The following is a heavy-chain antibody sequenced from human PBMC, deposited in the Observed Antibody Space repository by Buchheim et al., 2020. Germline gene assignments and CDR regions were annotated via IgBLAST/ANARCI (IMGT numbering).Heavy chain of an antibody. Sequence: QVQLQESGPGLVKPSQTLSLTCTVSGGSISSGGYYWTWIRQYPGKGLEWIGYIFYSGSTYYNPSLKSRVTMSLDTSQNQFSLKLSSVTAADTAVYYCAREWVTTHWFDPWGQGTL. D-gene: IGHD4-11*01. CDR1: GGSISSGGYY. CDR3: AREWVTTHWFDP. V-gene: IGHV4-31*03. J-gene: IGHJ5*02. CDR2: IFYSGST.